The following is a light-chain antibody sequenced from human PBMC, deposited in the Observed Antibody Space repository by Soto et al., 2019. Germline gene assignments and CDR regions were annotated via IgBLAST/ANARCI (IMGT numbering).Light chain of an antibody. V-gene: IGLV2-8*01. J-gene: IGLJ2*01. Sequence: QSALTQPPSASGSPGQSVTISCTGTSSDVGSCDHVSWYQQRPGKAPKLVIYEVFKRPSGVPDRFSGAKSGNTASLTVSGLQAEDEADYYCTSCTSNYDLIFGGGTQLTVL. CDR1: SSDVGSCDH. CDR2: EVF. CDR3: TSCTSNYDLI.